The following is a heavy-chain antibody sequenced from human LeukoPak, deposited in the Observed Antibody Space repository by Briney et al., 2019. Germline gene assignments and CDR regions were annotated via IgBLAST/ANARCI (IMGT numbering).Heavy chain of an antibody. J-gene: IGHJ4*02. CDR2: ISGSGGST. D-gene: IGHD2-2*02. CDR1: GFTFSSYA. V-gene: IGHV3-23*01. Sequence: GGSLRLSCAASGFTFSSYAMSWVRQAPGKGLEWVSAISGSGGSTYYADSVKGRFTISRDNSKNTLYPQMNSLRAEDTAVYYCAKPFYCSSSSCYMFGYWGQGTLVTVSS. CDR3: AKPFYCSSSSCYMFGY.